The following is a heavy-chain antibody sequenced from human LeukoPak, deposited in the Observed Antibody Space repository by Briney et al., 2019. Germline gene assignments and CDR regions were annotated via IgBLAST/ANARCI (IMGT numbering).Heavy chain of an antibody. Sequence: SETLSLTCTASGGSISSYYWSWIRQPAGKGLEWIGRIYTSGSTNYNPSLKSRVTMSVDTSKNQFSLKLSSVTAADTAVYYCARRMATIRAFDIWGQGTMVTVSS. V-gene: IGHV4-4*07. CDR2: IYTSGST. CDR1: GGSISSYY. D-gene: IGHD5-24*01. CDR3: ARRMATIRAFDI. J-gene: IGHJ3*02.